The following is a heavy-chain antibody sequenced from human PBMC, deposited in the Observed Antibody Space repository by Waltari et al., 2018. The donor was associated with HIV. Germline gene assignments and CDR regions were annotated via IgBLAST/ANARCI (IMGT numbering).Heavy chain of an antibody. CDR2: INHSGST. D-gene: IGHD3-22*01. Sequence: QVQLQQWGAGLLKPSETLSLTCAVYGGSFSGYYWSWIRQPPGKGLEWIGEINHSGSTNYNPSLKSRVTISVDTSKNQFSLKLSSVTAADTAVYYCARLTPDSSGYWGVDYWGQGTLVTVSS. J-gene: IGHJ4*02. CDR3: ARLTPDSSGYWGVDY. CDR1: GGSFSGYY. V-gene: IGHV4-34*01.